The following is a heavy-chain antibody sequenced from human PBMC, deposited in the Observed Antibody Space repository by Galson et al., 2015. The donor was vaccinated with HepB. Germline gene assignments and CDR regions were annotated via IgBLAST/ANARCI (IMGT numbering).Heavy chain of an antibody. CDR2: IKSKANNYAT. Sequence: SLRLSCAASGFTFSGSAFHWVLQTSGKGLEWVGHIKSKANNYATAYAASLKGRFTISRDDSKNTAYLHMRSLKTEDTAVYYCARLADFSGFSSSWGQGTLVTVSS. CDR3: ARLADFSGFSSS. CDR1: GFTFSGSA. D-gene: IGHD6-13*01. V-gene: IGHV3-73*01. J-gene: IGHJ4*02.